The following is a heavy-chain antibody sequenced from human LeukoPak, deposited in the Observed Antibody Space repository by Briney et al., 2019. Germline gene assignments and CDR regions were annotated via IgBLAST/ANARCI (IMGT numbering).Heavy chain of an antibody. J-gene: IGHJ4*02. CDR3: AKTYYYDPFDF. D-gene: IGHD3-22*01. V-gene: IGHV4-39*01. Sequence: SETLSLTCTVSGGSVSNSGYYWGWIRQPPGKGLEWIGNIYHSGSAYYNPSLKSRVSISVDTSKNQFSLKLSSVTAADTAVYYCAKTYYYDPFDFWGQGTLVTVSS. CDR1: GGSVSNSGYY. CDR2: IYHSGSA.